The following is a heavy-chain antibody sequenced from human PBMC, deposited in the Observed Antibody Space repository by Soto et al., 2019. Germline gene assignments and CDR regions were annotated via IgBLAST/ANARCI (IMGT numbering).Heavy chain of an antibody. D-gene: IGHD3-22*01. J-gene: IGHJ3*02. CDR3: ARYDDSSGYYSHDAFDI. CDR1: GYTFTSYA. V-gene: IGHV1-3*01. Sequence: ASVKVSCKASGYTFTSYAMHWVRQAPGQRLEWMGWINAGNGNTKYSQKFQGRVTITRDTSASTAYMELSSLRSEDTAVYYCARYDDSSGYYSHDAFDIWGQGSLVTLSS. CDR2: INAGNGNT.